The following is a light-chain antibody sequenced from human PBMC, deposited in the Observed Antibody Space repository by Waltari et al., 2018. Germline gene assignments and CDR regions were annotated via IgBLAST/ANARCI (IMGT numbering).Light chain of an antibody. V-gene: IGKV1-9*01. CDR2: AAS. J-gene: IGKJ1*01. CDR3: QQLNNYLWT. CDR1: QGISTY. Sequence: DIQLTQSPSFLSASVGDRVTITGRASQGISTYLAWYQQKPGKAPKLLIYAASTLQSGVPSRFSGSGSGTEFTLTISSLQPEDFAIYYCQQLNNYLWTFGQGTEVEIK.